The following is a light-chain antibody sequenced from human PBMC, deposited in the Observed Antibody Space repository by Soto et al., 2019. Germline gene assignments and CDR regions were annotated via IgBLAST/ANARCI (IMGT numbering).Light chain of an antibody. CDR3: QQYNSYST. V-gene: IGKV1-5*01. J-gene: IGKJ1*01. CDR2: DAS. Sequence: DIQLTPSPSTLSASVCDGVTINFRASQSISTWLAWYQQKPGKAPKLLIYDASSLESGVPSRFSGSGSGTEFTLTISSLQPEDFASYYCQQYNSYSTFGQGTKVDIK. CDR1: QSISTW.